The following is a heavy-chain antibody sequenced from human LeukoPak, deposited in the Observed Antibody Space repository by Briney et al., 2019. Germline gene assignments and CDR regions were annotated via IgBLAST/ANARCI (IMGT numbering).Heavy chain of an antibody. Sequence: PPGRSLRLSCAASGFTFSSYAMYWVRQAPGKGLEWVAVISYDGSNKYYADSVKGRFTISRDNAKNSLYLQMNSLRAEDTAVYYCARAGFLEWLLPPLGPGAFDIWGQGTMVTVSS. CDR2: ISYDGSNK. CDR3: ARAGFLEWLLPPLGPGAFDI. V-gene: IGHV3-30-3*01. J-gene: IGHJ3*02. CDR1: GFTFSSYA. D-gene: IGHD3-3*01.